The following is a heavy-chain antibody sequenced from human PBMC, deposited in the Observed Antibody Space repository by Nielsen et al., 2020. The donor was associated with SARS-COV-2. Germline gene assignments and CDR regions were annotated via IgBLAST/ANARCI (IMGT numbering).Heavy chain of an antibody. CDR1: GFTFSDYY. J-gene: IGHJ4*02. D-gene: IGHD3-3*01. CDR2: ISSSGSTI. Sequence: GESLKISCAASGFTFSDYYMSWIRQAPGKGLEWVSYISSSGSTIYYADSVKGRFTISRDNAKNSLYLQMNSLRAEDTAVYYCARVPRFLEWLFGYFDYWGQGTLVTVSS. V-gene: IGHV3-11*01. CDR3: ARVPRFLEWLFGYFDY.